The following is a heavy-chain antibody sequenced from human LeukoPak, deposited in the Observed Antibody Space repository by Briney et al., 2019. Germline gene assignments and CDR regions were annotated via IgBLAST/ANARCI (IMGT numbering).Heavy chain of an antibody. J-gene: IGHJ4*02. D-gene: IGHD3-3*01. CDR1: GVSFSGYY. Sequence: LSETLSLTCAVYGVSFSGYYWSWIRQPPGKGLEWIGEINHSGSTNYNPSLKSRVTISVDTSKNQFSLKLSSVTAADTAVYYCAREHDFWSGYSFDYWGQGTLVTVSS. CDR3: AREHDFWSGYSFDY. CDR2: INHSGST. V-gene: IGHV4-34*01.